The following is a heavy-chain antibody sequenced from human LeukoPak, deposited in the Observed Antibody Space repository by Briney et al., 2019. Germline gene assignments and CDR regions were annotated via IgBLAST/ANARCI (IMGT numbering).Heavy chain of an antibody. D-gene: IGHD6-13*01. CDR1: GFTFSSYW. J-gene: IGHJ3*02. CDR3: ASGIAAAADAFDI. CDR2: IKQDGSEK. V-gene: IGHV3-7*01. Sequence: GGSLRLSCAASGFTFSSYWMSWVRQAPGKGLEWVANIKQDGSEKYYVDSVKGRFTISRDNAKNSLYLQMNSLRAEDTAVYYCASGIAAAADAFDIWGQGTMVTVSS.